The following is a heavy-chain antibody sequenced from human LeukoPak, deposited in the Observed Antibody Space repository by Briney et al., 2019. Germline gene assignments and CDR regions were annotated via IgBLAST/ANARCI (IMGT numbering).Heavy chain of an antibody. CDR1: GFTLSDHY. Sequence: GGSLRLSCAASGFTLSDHYMDWVRQAPGKGLEWVSAISKDADATYYAGSVKGRFTISRDNSKDTLSLQMNSLRAEDTAVYYCAKESPYCHGTDCRIYYFDSWGQGILVTVSS. CDR3: AKESPYCHGTDCRIYYFDS. CDR2: ISKDADAT. D-gene: IGHD2-15*01. V-gene: IGHV3-23*01. J-gene: IGHJ4*02.